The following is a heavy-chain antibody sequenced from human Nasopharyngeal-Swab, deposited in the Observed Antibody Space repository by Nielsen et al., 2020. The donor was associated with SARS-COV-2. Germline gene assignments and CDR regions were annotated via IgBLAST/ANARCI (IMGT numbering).Heavy chain of an antibody. J-gene: IGHJ4*02. CDR1: DPISSIGW. Sequence: SETLSPTCDLLDPISSIGWWGWVRQPPGKGLEWNGAIYHTGATNYNPSLKSRLSIAADRSKNQFSLKLTSVTAADTAVYYCATLPVSPYYFENWGQGLLVTVSS. V-gene: IGHV4-4*02. CDR2: IYHTGAT. CDR3: ATLPVSPYYFEN.